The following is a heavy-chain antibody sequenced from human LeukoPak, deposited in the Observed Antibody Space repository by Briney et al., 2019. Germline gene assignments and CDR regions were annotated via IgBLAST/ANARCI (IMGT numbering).Heavy chain of an antibody. CDR3: ARDTGVGPTSDAFDI. D-gene: IGHD1-26*01. J-gene: IGHJ3*02. CDR2: INTDGSRT. Sequence: PGGSLRLSCAASGFTFSSSWMHWARQAPGKGLVWVSRINTDGSRTDHADSVKGRFTISRDNSKNTLYLQMNSLRAEDTAVYYCARDTGVGPTSDAFDIWGQGTMVTVSS. V-gene: IGHV3-74*01. CDR1: GFTFSSSW.